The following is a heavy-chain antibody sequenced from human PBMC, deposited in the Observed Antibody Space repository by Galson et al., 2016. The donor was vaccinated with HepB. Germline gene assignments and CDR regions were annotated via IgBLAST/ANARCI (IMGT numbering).Heavy chain of an antibody. CDR1: GFTFSRDS. Sequence: SLRLSCAASGFTFSRDSMIWVRQAPGKGLEWVSCISRGSDGYIYYADSVKGRFTISRDNAKNSLLLQMNSLRAEDTAVYYCARVRYSSSWYVLWYFDLWGRGTLVTVSS. J-gene: IGHJ2*01. CDR3: ARVRYSSSWYVLWYFDL. CDR2: ISRGSDGYI. D-gene: IGHD6-13*01. V-gene: IGHV3-21*01.